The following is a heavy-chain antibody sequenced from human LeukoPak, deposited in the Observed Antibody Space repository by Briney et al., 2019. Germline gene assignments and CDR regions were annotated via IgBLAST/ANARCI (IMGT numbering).Heavy chain of an antibody. CDR3: AKNDVVGVPAKWIDS. CDR1: GFTFSSYA. J-gene: IGHJ5*01. Sequence: GGSLRLSCEASGFTFSSYAISWVRQAPGKGLEWVSVISGSAGTTYYGDSVKGRFTISRDNSKNTLYLQMNSLRAEDTAVYYCAKNDVVGVPAKWIDSWGQGTLVTVSS. V-gene: IGHV3-23*01. CDR2: ISGSAGTT. D-gene: IGHD2-2*01.